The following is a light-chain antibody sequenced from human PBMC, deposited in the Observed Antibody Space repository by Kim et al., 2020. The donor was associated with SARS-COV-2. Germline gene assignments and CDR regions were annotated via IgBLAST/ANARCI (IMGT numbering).Light chain of an antibody. CDR3: QQYERYPRT. Sequence: ASVGDRVTITCRASQNIGPWLAWYQQKPGKGPKLLIYKTSILENGVPSRFRGSGSGTELTLAISSLQPDDFATYYCQQYERYPRTFGQGTKVDIK. CDR1: QNIGPW. V-gene: IGKV1-5*03. CDR2: KTS. J-gene: IGKJ1*01.